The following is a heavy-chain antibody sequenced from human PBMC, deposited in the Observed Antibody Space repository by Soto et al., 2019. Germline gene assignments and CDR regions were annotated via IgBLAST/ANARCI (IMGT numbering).Heavy chain of an antibody. D-gene: IGHD2-2*01. CDR2: IIWRSGGI. J-gene: IGHJ6*02. V-gene: IGHV3-9*01. CDR3: AKGDSSTWVKYFGMEV. CDR1: GFYFDDYA. Sequence: SLRISCAGSGFYFDDYARHWARQAPGKGRKWFAGIIWRSGGIGYACSGKCRLTISRGNTNKGLHLHINNVKLQDKALYYCAKGDSSTWVKYFGMEVWGQGTTVTVSS.